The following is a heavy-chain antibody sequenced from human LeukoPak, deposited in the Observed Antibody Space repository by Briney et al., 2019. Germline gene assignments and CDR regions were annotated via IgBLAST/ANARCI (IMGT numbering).Heavy chain of an antibody. Sequence: SETLSLTCTVSGGSVSSGSYYWSWIRQPPGKGLEWIGYIYYSGSTNYNPSLKSRVTISVDTSKNQFSLKLSSVTAADTAVYYCARASYSYGPKAFDYWGQGTLVTVSS. CDR2: IYYSGST. CDR1: GGSVSSGSYY. J-gene: IGHJ4*02. CDR3: ARASYSYGPKAFDY. V-gene: IGHV4-61*01. D-gene: IGHD5-18*01.